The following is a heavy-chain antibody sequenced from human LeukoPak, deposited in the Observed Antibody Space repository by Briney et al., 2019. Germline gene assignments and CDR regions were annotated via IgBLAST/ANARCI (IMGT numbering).Heavy chain of an antibody. CDR3: AKLPGRAADY. CDR1: RFTFSSYW. CDR2: ISDSGGGT. J-gene: IGHJ4*02. Sequence: GGSLRLSCAASRFTFSSYWMTWVRQAPGKGLEWVSGISDSGGGTYYADSVKGRFTISRDNSKNTLYLQMNSLRAEDTAVYYCAKLPGRAADYWGQGTLVTVSS. V-gene: IGHV3-23*01.